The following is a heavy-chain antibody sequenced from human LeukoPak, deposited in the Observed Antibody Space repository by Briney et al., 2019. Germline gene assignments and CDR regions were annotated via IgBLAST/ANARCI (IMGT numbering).Heavy chain of an antibody. CDR1: GYTFTSYG. J-gene: IGHJ6*02. CDR2: ISAYNGNT. Sequence: ASVKVSCKPSGYTFTSYGISWVRQAPGQGLEWMGWISAYNGNTNYAQMLQGRVTMTTDTSTSTAYMELRSLRSDDTAVYYCARILDIVARGGPYDYGMDVWGQGTTVTVSS. D-gene: IGHD5-12*01. CDR3: ARILDIVARGGPYDYGMDV. V-gene: IGHV1-18*01.